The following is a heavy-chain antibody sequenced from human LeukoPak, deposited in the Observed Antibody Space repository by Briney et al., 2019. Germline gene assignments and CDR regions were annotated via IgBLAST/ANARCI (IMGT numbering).Heavy chain of an antibody. V-gene: IGHV4-4*07. D-gene: IGHD2-2*01. Sequence: SGTLSLTCTVSGGSFSNYYWTWIRQPAGKGLEWIGRIYISGTTNYNPSLKSRVTMSVDTSKNQFSLKLSSVTAADTAVYYCARDRYLAYFDSWGQGILVTVSS. J-gene: IGHJ4*02. CDR3: ARDRYLAYFDS. CDR1: GGSFSNYY. CDR2: IYISGTT.